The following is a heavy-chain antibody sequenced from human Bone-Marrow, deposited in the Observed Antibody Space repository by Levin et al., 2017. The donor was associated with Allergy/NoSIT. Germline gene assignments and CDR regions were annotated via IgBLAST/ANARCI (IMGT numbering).Heavy chain of an antibody. CDR3: ARESRIAVAGTIVTGWFDP. Sequence: ASVKVSCKASGYTFTSYGISWVRQAPGQGLEWMGWISAYNGNTNYAQKLQGRVTMTTDTSTSTAYMELRSLRSDDTAVYYCARESRIAVAGTIVTGWFDPWGQGTLVTVSS. CDR1: GYTFTSYG. D-gene: IGHD6-19*01. CDR2: ISAYNGNT. J-gene: IGHJ5*02. V-gene: IGHV1-18*01.